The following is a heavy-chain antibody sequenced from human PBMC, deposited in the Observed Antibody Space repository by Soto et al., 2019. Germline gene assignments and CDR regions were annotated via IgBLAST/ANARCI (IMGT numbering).Heavy chain of an antibody. V-gene: IGHV4-31*03. Sequence: QVQLQESGPGLVKPSQTLSLTCTVSGGSISSGGYYWSWIRQHPGKGLEWIGYIYYSGSTYYNPSLKSRVTISVDTSTNQFSLKLSPVTAADTAVYYCARDRASAAYYYYGMDVWGQGTTVTVSS. J-gene: IGHJ6*02. CDR1: GGSISSGGYY. D-gene: IGHD2-15*01. CDR2: IYYSGST. CDR3: ARDRASAAYYYYGMDV.